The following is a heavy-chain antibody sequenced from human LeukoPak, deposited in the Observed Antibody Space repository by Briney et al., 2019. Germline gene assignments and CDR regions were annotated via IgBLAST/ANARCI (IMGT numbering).Heavy chain of an antibody. D-gene: IGHD2-2*01. Sequence: GRSLRLSCAASGFTFDDYAMHWVRHAPGKGLEWVSGISWNSGSIGYADSVKGRFTISRDNAKNSLYLQMNSLRAEDTALYYCAKDTSLGYCSSTSCSSGAFDIWGQGTMVTVSS. CDR1: GFTFDDYA. J-gene: IGHJ3*02. CDR2: ISWNSGSI. CDR3: AKDTSLGYCSSTSCSSGAFDI. V-gene: IGHV3-9*01.